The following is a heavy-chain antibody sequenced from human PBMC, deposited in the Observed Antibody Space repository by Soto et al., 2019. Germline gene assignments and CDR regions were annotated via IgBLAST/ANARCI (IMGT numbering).Heavy chain of an antibody. V-gene: IGHV2-5*02. CDR3: VQSRCGGDCLQSYSSHSYYGLAV. CDR2: IYWDEDK. D-gene: IGHD2-21*01. J-gene: IGHJ6*02. Sequence: SGPTLVNPTQTLTLTCTFSGFSLSTRGVAVGWFRQPPGKALEWLALIYWDEDKWYSPSLKSRLTITKDTSKNQVVLTMTNMKPVDTATYYCVQSRCGGDCLQSYSSHSYYGLAVWGLGTTVTVSS. CDR1: GFSLSTRGVA.